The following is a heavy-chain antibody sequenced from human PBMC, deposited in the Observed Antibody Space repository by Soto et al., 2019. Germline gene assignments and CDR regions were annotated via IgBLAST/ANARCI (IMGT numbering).Heavy chain of an antibody. Sequence: ASVKVSCKASGYTFTSYYMHWVRQAPGQGLEWMGIINPSGGSTSYAQKFQGRVTMTRDTSTSTVYMELSSLRSEDTAVYYCARTPRRYCTNGVCYYYYGMDVWGQGTTVTVSS. D-gene: IGHD2-8*01. CDR3: ARTPRRYCTNGVCYYYYGMDV. CDR1: GYTFTSYY. CDR2: INPSGGST. V-gene: IGHV1-46*03. J-gene: IGHJ6*02.